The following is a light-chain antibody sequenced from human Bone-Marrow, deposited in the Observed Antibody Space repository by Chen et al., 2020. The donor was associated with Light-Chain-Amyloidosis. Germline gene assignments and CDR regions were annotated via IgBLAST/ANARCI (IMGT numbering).Light chain of an antibody. Sequence: DIQMTQSPSSLSASVGDRVTITCRASQRISHYLNWYQQKPGKAPKLLIHAASTLQSGVPLRFSGSGSWTDFILTSSSVQPEDFAVYYWQQRYSMSSITFGQGTRLEIK. J-gene: IGKJ5*01. V-gene: IGKV1-39*01. CDR2: AAS. CDR3: QQRYSMSSIT. CDR1: QRISHY.